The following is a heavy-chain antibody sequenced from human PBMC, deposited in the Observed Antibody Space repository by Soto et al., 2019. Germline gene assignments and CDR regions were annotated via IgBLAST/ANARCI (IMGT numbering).Heavy chain of an antibody. J-gene: IGHJ4*02. CDR1: GFTFSSYA. Sequence: QVQLVESGGGVVQPGRSLRLSCAASGFTFSSYAMHWVRQAPGKGLEWVAVISYDGSNKYYADSVKGRFTISRDNSKNTLYLQMNSLRAEDTAVYYCARDLSFMVSHFDYWGQGTLVTVSS. D-gene: IGHD1-20*01. V-gene: IGHV3-30-3*01. CDR2: ISYDGSNK. CDR3: ARDLSFMVSHFDY.